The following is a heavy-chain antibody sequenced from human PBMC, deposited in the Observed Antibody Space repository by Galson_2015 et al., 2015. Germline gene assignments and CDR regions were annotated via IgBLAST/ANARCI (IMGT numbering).Heavy chain of an antibody. J-gene: IGHJ4*02. CDR3: AIYDSGSYTRFNY. CDR1: GYTFTSYG. CDR2: ISTYNGNT. V-gene: IGHV1-18*01. Sequence: ASVKVSCKASGYTFTSYGLSWVRQAPGQGLEWMGWISTYNGNTNYAQKLQGRVTMTTDTSTTTAYMELRSLRSDDTAVYYCAIYDSGSYTRFNYWGQGTLVTVSS. D-gene: IGHD3-10*01.